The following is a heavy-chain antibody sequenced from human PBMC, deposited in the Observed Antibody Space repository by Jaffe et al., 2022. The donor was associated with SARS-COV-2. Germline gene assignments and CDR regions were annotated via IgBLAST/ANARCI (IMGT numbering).Heavy chain of an antibody. V-gene: IGHV4-39*01. Sequence: QLQLQESGPGLVKPSETLSLTCTVSGGSISSSSYYWGWIRQPPGKGLEWIGSIYYSGSTYYNPSLKSRVTISVDTSKNQFSLKLSSVTAADTAVYYCARLGLGVVVAARLPQDVWGKGTTVTVSS. CDR1: GGSISSSSYY. CDR3: ARLGLGVVVAARLPQDV. CDR2: IYYSGST. J-gene: IGHJ6*04. D-gene: IGHD2-15*01.